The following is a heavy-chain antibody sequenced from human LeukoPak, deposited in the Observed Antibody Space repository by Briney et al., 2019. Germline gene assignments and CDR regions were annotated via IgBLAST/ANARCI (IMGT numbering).Heavy chain of an antibody. V-gene: IGHV1-2*02. CDR2: INPNSGGT. J-gene: IGHJ5*02. Sequence: GASVKVSCKASGYTFTGYYMHWVRQAPGQGLEWMGWINPNSGGTNYAQKFQGRVTMTRDTSISTACMELSRLRSDDTAVYYCARDGVWQWPNWFDPWGQGTLVTVSS. D-gene: IGHD6-19*01. CDR3: ARDGVWQWPNWFDP. CDR1: GYTFTGYY.